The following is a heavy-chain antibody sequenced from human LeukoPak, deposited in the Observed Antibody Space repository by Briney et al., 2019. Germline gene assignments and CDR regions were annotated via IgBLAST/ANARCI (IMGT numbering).Heavy chain of an antibody. J-gene: IGHJ4*02. Sequence: SVKVSCKASGYTFTSYGISWVRQAPGQGLEWMGRIIPILGIANYAQKFQGRVTITADKSTSTAYMELSSLRSEDTAVYYCARVTGYSSGCFDYWGQGTLVTVSS. CDR1: GYTFTSYG. CDR2: IIPILGIA. D-gene: IGHD6-19*01. CDR3: ARVTGYSSGCFDY. V-gene: IGHV1-69*04.